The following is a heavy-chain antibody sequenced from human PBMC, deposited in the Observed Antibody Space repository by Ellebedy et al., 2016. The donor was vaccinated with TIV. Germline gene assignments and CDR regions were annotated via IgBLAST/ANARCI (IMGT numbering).Heavy chain of an antibody. CDR3: ARTDPWQPIDD. J-gene: IGHJ4*02. V-gene: IGHV4-39*01. CDR1: GGSVSSIRYY. Sequence: MPSETLSVTCSVSGGSVSSIRYYWAWIRQPPGKGLEYIGSVYYSGSPYYNPSFKSRVTLSADTSKNQFSLNLRTVTAADTAVYYCARTDPWQPIDDWGQGILVSVSS. CDR2: VYYSGSP. D-gene: IGHD2-21*02.